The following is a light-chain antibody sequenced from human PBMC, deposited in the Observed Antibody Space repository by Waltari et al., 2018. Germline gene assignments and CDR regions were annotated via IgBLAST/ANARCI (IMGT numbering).Light chain of an antibody. V-gene: IGLV6-57*03. CDR1: SGSIASNY. CDR3: QSYDSSNHVV. Sequence: NFMLTQPHSVSESPGKTVTISCTRSSGSIASNYVQWYQQRPGSAPTTVIYEDNQRPAGVPDRFAGSLDSSSNSASLTISGLETEDEADYYCQSYDSSNHVVFGGGTKLTVL. CDR2: EDN. J-gene: IGLJ2*01.